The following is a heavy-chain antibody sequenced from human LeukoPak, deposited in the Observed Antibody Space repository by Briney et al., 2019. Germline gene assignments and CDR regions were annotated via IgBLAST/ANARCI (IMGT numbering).Heavy chain of an antibody. V-gene: IGHV3-23*01. Sequence: GGSLRLSSAASGDSFYFYGRCWVCEGPGKGLGWVSDIRGSGDSNYYADSVKRRFPIPRDNFKNTPYLQMNSLRVEDTAVYYCAKGHSAHGTGFDCWGQGTLVAASS. CDR3: AKGHSAHGTGFDC. D-gene: IGHD1-14*01. CDR1: GDSFYFYG. CDR2: IRGSGDSN. J-gene: IGHJ4*02.